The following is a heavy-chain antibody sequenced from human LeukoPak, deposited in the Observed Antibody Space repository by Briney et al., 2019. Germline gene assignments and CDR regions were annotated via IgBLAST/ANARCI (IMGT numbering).Heavy chain of an antibody. V-gene: IGHV4-34*01. J-gene: IGHJ4*02. CDR1: GGSFSGYY. CDR3: ARDQYYDFWNGYYTGIVFDY. D-gene: IGHD3-3*01. Sequence: SETLSLTCAVYGGSFSGYYWSWIRQPPGKGLEWIGEINHSGSTNYNPSLKSRVTISVDTSKNQFSLKLSSVTAADTAVYYCARDQYYDFWNGYYTGIVFDYWGQGTLVTVSS. CDR2: INHSGST.